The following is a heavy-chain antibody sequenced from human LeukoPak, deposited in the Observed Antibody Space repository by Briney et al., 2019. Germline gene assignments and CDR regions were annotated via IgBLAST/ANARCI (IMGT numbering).Heavy chain of an antibody. V-gene: IGHV4-34*01. Sequence: ASETLSLTCAVYDGSFSGYYWSWIRQPPGKGLEWMGEINHSGSTNYNPSLKSRVTISLDTSKSQFSLKLSSVTAADTAVYYCARQFVIGSGSYPIALTYYFDYWGQGTLVTVSS. D-gene: IGHD3-10*01. CDR3: ARQFVIGSGSYPIALTYYFDY. CDR1: DGSFSGYY. J-gene: IGHJ4*02. CDR2: INHSGST.